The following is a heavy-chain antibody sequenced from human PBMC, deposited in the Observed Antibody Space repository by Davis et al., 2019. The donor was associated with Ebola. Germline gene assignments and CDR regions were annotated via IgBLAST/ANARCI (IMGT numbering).Heavy chain of an antibody. CDR2: IYYSGST. V-gene: IGHV4-39*07. Sequence: SETLSLTCTVSGGSISSSSYYWGWIRQPPGKGLEWIGSIYYSGSTNFNPSLKSRVSISVDTSQNHFSLKLSSVTAADTAVYYCARSGYNYGLDFYYGMDVWGQGTTVTVSS. CDR1: GGSISSSSYY. CDR3: ARSGYNYGLDFYYGMDV. D-gene: IGHD5-18*01. J-gene: IGHJ6*02.